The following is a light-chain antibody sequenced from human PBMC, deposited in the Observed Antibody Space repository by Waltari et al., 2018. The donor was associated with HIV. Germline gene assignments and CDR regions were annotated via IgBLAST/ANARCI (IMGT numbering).Light chain of an antibody. CDR1: SSDVGDYNY. CDR3: SSYTSSSTSVL. Sequence: QSALTQPASVSGSPGQSITISCTGTSSDVGDYNYVSWYQQHPGKAPKVMIYNVTNRPSGILNRFAGCRSGNTDSLTISGLQAEDEADYYCSSYTSSSTSVLFGGGTKLTVL. CDR2: NVT. J-gene: IGLJ2*01. V-gene: IGLV2-14*03.